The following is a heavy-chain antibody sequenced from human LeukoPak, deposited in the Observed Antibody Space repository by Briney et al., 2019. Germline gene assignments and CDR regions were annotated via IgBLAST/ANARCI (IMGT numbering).Heavy chain of an antibody. D-gene: IGHD2/OR15-2a*01. CDR2: INHSGST. J-gene: IGHJ4*02. Sequence: PSETLSLTCAVYGGSFSGYYWSWIRQPPGKGLEWMGEINHSGSTNYNPSLKSRVTISVDTSKNQFSLKLSSVTAADTAVYYCARGPWLGFSRHYFDYWGQGTLVTVSS. V-gene: IGHV4-34*01. CDR1: GGSFSGYY. CDR3: ARGPWLGFSRHYFDY.